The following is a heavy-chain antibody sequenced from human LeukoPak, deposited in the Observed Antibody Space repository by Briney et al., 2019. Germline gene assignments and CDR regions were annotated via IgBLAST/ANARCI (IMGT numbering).Heavy chain of an antibody. CDR2: IYYSGST. Sequence: SETLSLTCTVSGGSISSYYWSWIRQPPGKGLEWIGYIYYSGSTNYNPSLKSRVTISVDTSKNQLSLKLSSVTAADTAVYYCARVPGTRYYYYGMDVWGQGTTVTVSS. CDR1: GGSISSYY. J-gene: IGHJ6*02. CDR3: ARVPGTRYYYYGMDV. V-gene: IGHV4-59*01. D-gene: IGHD1/OR15-1a*01.